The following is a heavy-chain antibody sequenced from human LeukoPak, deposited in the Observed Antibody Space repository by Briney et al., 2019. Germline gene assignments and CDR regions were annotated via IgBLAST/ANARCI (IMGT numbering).Heavy chain of an antibody. CDR3: AWLFFCTSCSAQYYYYYYYMDV. Sequence: GASVKVSCKASGYTFTGYYMHWVRQAPGQGLEWMGGIIPIFGTANYAQKFQGRVTITADESTSTAYMELSSLRSEDTAVYYCAWLFFCTSCSAQYYYYYYYMDVWGKGTTVTISS. CDR2: IIPIFGTA. CDR1: GYTFTGYY. J-gene: IGHJ6*03. D-gene: IGHD2-2*01. V-gene: IGHV1-69*13.